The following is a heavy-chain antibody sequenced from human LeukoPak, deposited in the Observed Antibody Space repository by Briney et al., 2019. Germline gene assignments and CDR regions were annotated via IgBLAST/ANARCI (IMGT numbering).Heavy chain of an antibody. V-gene: IGHV6-1*01. CDR2: TYYRSKWYN. CDR3: ATSPIAAASTFVPYYFDY. D-gene: IGHD6-13*01. Sequence: SQTLSLTCAISGDSVSSNSAAWNWIRQSPSRGLEWLGRTYYRSKWYNDYAVSVKSRITINPDTSKNQFSLQLNSVTPEDTAVYYCATSPIAAASTFVPYYFDYWGQGTLVTVSS. J-gene: IGHJ4*02. CDR1: GDSVSSNSAA.